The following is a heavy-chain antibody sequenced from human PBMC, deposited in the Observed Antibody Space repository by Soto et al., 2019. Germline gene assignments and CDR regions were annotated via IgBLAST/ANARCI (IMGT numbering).Heavy chain of an antibody. CDR2: IYFNVST. CDR1: GGSVSSGDYY. Sequence: SETLSLTCTVSGGSVSSGDYYCSWIRQPRGKGLEWLGFIYFNVSTNYNPSLKSRVTISSDTSKNQFSLRLTSMTAADTAVYFCARDPPRTIYNSDYYYYGLDVWGEGTKVSVSS. J-gene: IGHJ6*04. V-gene: IGHV4-61*08. D-gene: IGHD6-19*01. CDR3: ARDPPRTIYNSDYYYYGLDV.